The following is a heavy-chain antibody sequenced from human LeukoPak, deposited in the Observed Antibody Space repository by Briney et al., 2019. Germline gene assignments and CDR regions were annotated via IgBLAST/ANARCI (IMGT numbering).Heavy chain of an antibody. J-gene: IGHJ4*02. Sequence: GGSLRLSCAASGFTFSDFYMSWIRQAPGKGLEWVSYITSAGRAIYYADSVQGRFTVSRDNARNSLYLQMNGLRAEDTAVYYCASDIVATSGDFWGQGTLVTVSS. CDR3: ASDIVATSGDF. V-gene: IGHV3-11*01. D-gene: IGHD5-12*01. CDR1: GFTFSDFY. CDR2: ITSAGRAI.